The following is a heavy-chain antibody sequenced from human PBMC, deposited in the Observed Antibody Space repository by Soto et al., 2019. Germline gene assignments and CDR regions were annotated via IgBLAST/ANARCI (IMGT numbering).Heavy chain of an antibody. D-gene: IGHD6-13*01. J-gene: IGHJ4*02. CDR2: IKQDGSEK. CDR1: GFTFSSYW. V-gene: IGHV3-7*01. CDR3: ARGHPIAAAGRGPFDY. Sequence: GGSLRLSCAASGFTFSSYWMSWVRQAPGKGLEWVANIKQDGSEKYYVDSVKGRFTISRDNAKNSLYLQMNSLRAEDTAVYYCARGHPIAAAGRGPFDYWGQGTLVTVSS.